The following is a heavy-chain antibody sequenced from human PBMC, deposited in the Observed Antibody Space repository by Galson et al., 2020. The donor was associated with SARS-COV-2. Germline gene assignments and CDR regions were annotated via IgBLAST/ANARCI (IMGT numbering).Heavy chain of an antibody. J-gene: IGHJ6*02. CDR1: GFTFSSYA. Sequence: GESLKISCAASGFTFSSYAMSWVRQAPGKGLEWVSAISGSGGSTYYADSVKGRFTISRDNSKNTLYLQMNSLRAEDTAVYYCAKGQYCSSTSCYIRYYYYGMDVWGQGTTVTVSS. CDR3: AKGQYCSSTSCYIRYYYYGMDV. D-gene: IGHD2-2*02. CDR2: ISGSGGST. V-gene: IGHV3-23*01.